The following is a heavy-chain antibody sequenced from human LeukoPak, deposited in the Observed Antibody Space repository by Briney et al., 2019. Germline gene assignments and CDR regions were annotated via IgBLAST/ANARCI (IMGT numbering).Heavy chain of an antibody. V-gene: IGHV3-66*04. J-gene: IGHJ4*02. CDR3: ARRGYGDYAPFDY. CDR2: IYSGGST. Sequence: GGSLRLSCAASGFTFSSYSMSWVRQAPGKGLEWVSVIYSGGSTYYADSVKGRFTISRDNSKNTLYLQVNSLRAEDTAVYYCARRGYGDYAPFDYWGQGTLVTVSS. CDR1: GFTFSSYS. D-gene: IGHD4-17*01.